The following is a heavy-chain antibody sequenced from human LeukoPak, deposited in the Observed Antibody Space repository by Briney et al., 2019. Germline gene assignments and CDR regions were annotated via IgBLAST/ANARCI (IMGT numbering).Heavy chain of an antibody. D-gene: IGHD5-24*01. J-gene: IGHJ4*02. CDR3: AKVAGDGYKYRDS. Sequence: PGGSLRLSCAASGFTFSSYAMSWVRQAPGKGLEWVSGISGSADSTYYADSAKGRFTISRDNSKNTLFLQMSSLRADDTAVYYCAKVAGDGYKYRDSWGQGTLVSVSS. CDR1: GFTFSSYA. CDR2: ISGSADST. V-gene: IGHV3-23*01.